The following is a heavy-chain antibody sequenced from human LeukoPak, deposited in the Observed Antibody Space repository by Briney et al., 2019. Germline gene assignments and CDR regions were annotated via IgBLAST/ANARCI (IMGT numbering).Heavy chain of an antibody. Sequence: RGESLKISCKGSGYSFTSYWIGWVRQMPGKGLEWMGIIYPGDSDTRYSPSFQGQVTISADKSISTAYLQWSSLKASDTAMYYCARLRYSSSWTTHNWFDPWGQGTLVTVSS. CDR2: IYPGDSDT. V-gene: IGHV5-51*01. CDR3: ARLRYSSSWTTHNWFDP. J-gene: IGHJ5*02. CDR1: GYSFTSYW. D-gene: IGHD6-13*01.